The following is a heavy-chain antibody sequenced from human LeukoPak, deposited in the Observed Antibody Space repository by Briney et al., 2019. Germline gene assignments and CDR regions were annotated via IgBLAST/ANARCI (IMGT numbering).Heavy chain of an antibody. CDR1: GFTFSNVW. V-gene: IGHV3-15*06. J-gene: IGHJ4*02. CDR3: TTAPGAYTVDY. D-gene: IGHD3-16*01. CDR2: IKRNSDGGTT. Sequence: GGSLRLSCAASGFTFSNVWMTWVRQAPGKGLEWVGRIKRNSDGGTTYYAAPVKGRFTISRDDSRNVLYLQMSSLKTEDTAVYYCTTAPGAYTVDYWGQGTLVTVSS.